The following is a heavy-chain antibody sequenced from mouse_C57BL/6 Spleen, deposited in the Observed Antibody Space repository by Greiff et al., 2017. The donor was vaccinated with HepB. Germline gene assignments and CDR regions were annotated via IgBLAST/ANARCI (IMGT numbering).Heavy chain of an antibody. Sequence: QVQLKQPGAELVKPGASVKLSCKASGYTFTSYWMHWVKQRPGQGLEWIGMIHPNSGSTNYNEKFKSKATLTVDKSSSTAYMQLSSLTSEDSAVYYCARRGTTVVAPLDYWGQGTTLTVSS. J-gene: IGHJ2*01. CDR3: ARRGTTVVAPLDY. CDR1: GYTFTSYW. V-gene: IGHV1-64*01. CDR2: IHPNSGST. D-gene: IGHD1-1*01.